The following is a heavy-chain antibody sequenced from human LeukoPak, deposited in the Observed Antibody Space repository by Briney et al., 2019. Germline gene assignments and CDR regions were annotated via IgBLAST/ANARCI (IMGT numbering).Heavy chain of an antibody. Sequence: GGSLRLSCAASGFTFSHYWMHWVRQSPGKGLVWVSGINSDGSSTSYADSVKGRFTISRDNAENTVHLQMNSLRAEDTAVYHCATSRTFDYWGQGTLVTVSS. CDR2: INSDGSST. J-gene: IGHJ4*02. V-gene: IGHV3-74*01. CDR1: GFTFSHYW. CDR3: ATSRTFDY.